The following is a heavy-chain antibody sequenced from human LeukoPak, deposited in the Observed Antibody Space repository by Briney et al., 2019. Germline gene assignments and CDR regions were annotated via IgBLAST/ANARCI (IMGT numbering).Heavy chain of an antibody. CDR1: GFTSSSYW. CDR3: ARGRRWLQSYYFDY. J-gene: IGHJ4*02. Sequence: PGGSLRLSCAASGFTSSSYWMSWVRQAPGKGLEWVANIKQDGSEKYYVDSVKGRFTISRDNAKNSLYLQMNSLRAEDTAVYYCARGRRWLQSYYFDYWGQGTLVTVSS. V-gene: IGHV3-7*01. CDR2: IKQDGSEK. D-gene: IGHD5-24*01.